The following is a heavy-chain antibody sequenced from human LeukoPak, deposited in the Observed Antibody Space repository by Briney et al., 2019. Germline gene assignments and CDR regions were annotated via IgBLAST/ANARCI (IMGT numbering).Heavy chain of an antibody. J-gene: IGHJ4*02. Sequence: ASLKVSCKPSGYTFTNYYMHWVRQAPGQGLVWMGWIHPNTLATNYPQKFHRRVTMTRDTSIATVYMELCSLRSDDTPVYYCARDRVPDPEKHYMGSGTLFDSWGQGTLVTVSS. V-gene: IGHV1-2*02. CDR1: GYTFTNYY. CDR3: ARDRVPDPEKHYMGSGTLFDS. CDR2: IHPNTLAT. D-gene: IGHD3-10*01.